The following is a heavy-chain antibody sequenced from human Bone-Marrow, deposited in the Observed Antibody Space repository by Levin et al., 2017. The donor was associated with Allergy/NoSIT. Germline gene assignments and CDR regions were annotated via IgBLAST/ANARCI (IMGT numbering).Heavy chain of an antibody. CDR3: ARENYDTSGQRLHFDS. Sequence: ASVKVSCKISAGTFTDYSIHWVQQAPGQGLEWMGLVDPEDGETVYAENFQGRVTFIAHISTDTAYMELRSLGSGDTAVYYCARENYDTSGQRLHFDSWGQGTLVTVSS. CDR2: VDPEDGET. V-gene: IGHV1-69-2*01. CDR1: AGTFTDYS. J-gene: IGHJ4*02. D-gene: IGHD3-22*01.